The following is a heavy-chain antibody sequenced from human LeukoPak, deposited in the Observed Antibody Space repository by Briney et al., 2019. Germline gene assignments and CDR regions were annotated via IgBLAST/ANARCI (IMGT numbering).Heavy chain of an antibody. Sequence: GGSLRLSCATSGFSFSDYYMAWIRQAPGKGLEWLSYISTGGTTIHYADSVKGRFTISRDDAKNSLHLEMNSLRGDDTAVYYCARLGYSYGSYFDNWGHGTLVTVSS. CDR3: ARLGYSYGSYFDN. CDR1: GFSFSDYY. CDR2: ISTGGTTI. V-gene: IGHV3-11*01. J-gene: IGHJ4*01. D-gene: IGHD5-18*01.